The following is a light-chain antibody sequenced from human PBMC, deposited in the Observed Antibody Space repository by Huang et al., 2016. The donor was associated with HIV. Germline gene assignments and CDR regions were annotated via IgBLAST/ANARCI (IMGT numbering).Light chain of an antibody. J-gene: IGKJ1*01. CDR2: ASS. CDR3: QQGYSTPT. Sequence: DIQMTQSPSSLSASVGDRVTIPGRASESISRDLNWYQHKPGKAPELLIYASSSLQSGVPSRFSGSGSGTDFSLTISGLQPEDYATYYCQQGYSTPTFGQGTKVEMK. CDR1: ESISRD. V-gene: IGKV1-39*01.